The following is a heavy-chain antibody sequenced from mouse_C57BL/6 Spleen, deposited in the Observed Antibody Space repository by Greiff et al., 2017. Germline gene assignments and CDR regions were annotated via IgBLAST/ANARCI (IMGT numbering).Heavy chain of an antibody. CDR1: GYTFTSYG. CDR3: AREGDDYDAMDY. Sequence: QVQLQQSGAELARPGASVKLSCKASGYTFTSYGISWVKQRPGQGLEWIGEIYPRSGNTYYNEKFKGKATLTADKSSSTAYMELRSLTSEDSAVYFCAREGDDYDAMDYWGQGTSVTVAS. J-gene: IGHJ4*01. CDR2: IYPRSGNT. V-gene: IGHV1-81*01.